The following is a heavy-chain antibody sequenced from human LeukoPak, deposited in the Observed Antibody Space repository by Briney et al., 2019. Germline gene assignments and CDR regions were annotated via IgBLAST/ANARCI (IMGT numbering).Heavy chain of an antibody. CDR3: ARSPAGYSSVTRPEFDY. D-gene: IGHD6-19*01. CDR1: GDSVSSNSAA. J-gene: IGHJ4*02. Sequence: SQTLSLTFSISGDSVSSNSAAWNWIRQSPSRGLEWLGSTYYRAKWYNDYAVSVKSRITINPDTSKNKLSLQLNSVTPEDTAVYYCARSPAGYSSVTRPEFDYWGQGTLVTVSS. CDR2: TYYRAKWYN. V-gene: IGHV6-1*01.